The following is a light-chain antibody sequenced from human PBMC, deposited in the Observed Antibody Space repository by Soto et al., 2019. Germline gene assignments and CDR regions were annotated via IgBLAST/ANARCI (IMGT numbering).Light chain of an antibody. CDR1: QSVSSNY. CDR2: DAS. Sequence: EIVLTQSPDTLSLSPGERATLSCRASQSVSSNYLAWYQHKPGQAPRLLIYDASRRATGIPDRFSGSGSGTEFTLTISRLEPEDIAVYYCQHYGSSPRTFGQGTQLEIK. V-gene: IGKV3-20*01. J-gene: IGKJ2*02. CDR3: QHYGSSPRT.